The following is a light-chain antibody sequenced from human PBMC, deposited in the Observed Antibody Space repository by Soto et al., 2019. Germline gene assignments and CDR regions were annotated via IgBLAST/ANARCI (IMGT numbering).Light chain of an antibody. CDR1: QGISSW. CDR3: QQADSFPLT. CDR2: AAS. V-gene: IGKV1D-12*01. Sequence: DIQMTQSPSSVSASVGARVIITCRAIQGISSWLAWYQQKPGKAPNLLIYAASRLQSGIPYRFSGSGFGTDFPLTIISLQPEDFATYYCQQADSFPLTFGGGTKVDIK. J-gene: IGKJ4*01.